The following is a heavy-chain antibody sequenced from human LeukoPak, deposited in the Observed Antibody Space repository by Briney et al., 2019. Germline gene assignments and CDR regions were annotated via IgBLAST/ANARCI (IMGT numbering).Heavy chain of an antibody. Sequence: SVKVSCKASGGTFISYAISWVRQAPGQGLEWMGGIIPIFGTANYAQKFQGRVTITADESTSTAYMELSSLRSEDTAVYYCAREVVAVTSDAFDIWGQGTMVTVSS. J-gene: IGHJ3*02. D-gene: IGHD2-15*01. CDR2: IIPIFGTA. CDR3: AREVVAVTSDAFDI. V-gene: IGHV1-69*13. CDR1: GGTFISYA.